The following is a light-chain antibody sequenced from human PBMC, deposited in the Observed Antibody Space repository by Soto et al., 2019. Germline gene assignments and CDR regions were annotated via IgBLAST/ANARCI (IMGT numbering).Light chain of an antibody. Sequence: QSALTQPASVSGSPGQSIAISCTGTSSDVGSYDLVSWYQQHPGKAPKLMIYEVTGRPSGVSSRFSGSKSGNTASLTISGLQAEDEDDYYCCSHAGGFTWVFGGGTKRTVL. CDR2: EVT. CDR3: CSHAGGFTWV. J-gene: IGLJ3*02. CDR1: SSDVGSYDL. V-gene: IGLV2-23*02.